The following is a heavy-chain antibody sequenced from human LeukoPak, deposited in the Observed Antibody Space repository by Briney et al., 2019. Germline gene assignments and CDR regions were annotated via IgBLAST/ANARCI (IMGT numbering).Heavy chain of an antibody. V-gene: IGHV3-21*01. D-gene: IGHD3-22*01. Sequence: GGSLRLSCAASGFTFSSYSMNWVRQAPGKGLELVSSISSSSSYIYYADSVKGRFTISRDNAKNSLYLQMNSLRAEDTAVYYCARDLYYYDSSGPMDVWGKGTTVTVSS. CDR2: ISSSSSYI. J-gene: IGHJ6*04. CDR3: ARDLYYYDSSGPMDV. CDR1: GFTFSSYS.